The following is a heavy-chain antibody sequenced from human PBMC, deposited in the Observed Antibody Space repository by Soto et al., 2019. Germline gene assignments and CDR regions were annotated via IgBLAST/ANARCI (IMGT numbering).Heavy chain of an antibody. V-gene: IGHV1-18*01. CDR1: GYTFSDYG. Sequence: ASVKVSCKASGYTFSDYGISWVRQAPGQGLEWMGWFSSYNGDARYAQNLQGRVTMTTDTSTSTAYMELWSLRSDDTAVYYCAREDSGGLDYWGQGTLVTVSS. CDR2: FSSYNGDA. J-gene: IGHJ4*02. D-gene: IGHD1-26*01. CDR3: AREDSGGLDY.